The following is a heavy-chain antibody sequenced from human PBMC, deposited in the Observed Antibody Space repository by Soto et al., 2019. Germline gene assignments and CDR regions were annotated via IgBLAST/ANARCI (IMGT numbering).Heavy chain of an antibody. Sequence: GASVKVSCKASGYTFTSYGISWVRQAPGQGLEWMGWISAYNGDTNYAQKLQGRVTMTTDTSTSTAYMELRSLRSDDTAVYYCARASYDSSGSSFDYWGQGTLVTVSS. J-gene: IGHJ4*02. CDR1: GYTFTSYG. D-gene: IGHD3-22*01. CDR3: ARASYDSSGSSFDY. V-gene: IGHV1-18*04. CDR2: ISAYNGDT.